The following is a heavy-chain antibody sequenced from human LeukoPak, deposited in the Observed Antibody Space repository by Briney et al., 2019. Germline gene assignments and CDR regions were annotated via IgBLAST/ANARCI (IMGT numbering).Heavy chain of an antibody. J-gene: IGHJ6*03. V-gene: IGHV1-8*01. CDR1: GYTFTSYD. CDR2: MNPNSGNT. D-gene: IGHD6-13*01. CDR3: ARGWSSSWYRYYYYYYMDV. Sequence: ASVKVSCKASGYTFTSYDINWVRQATGQGLEWMGWMNPNSGNTGYAQKFQGRVTMTRNTPISTAYMELSSLRSEDTAVYYCARGWSSSWYRYYYYYYMDVWGKGTTVTVSS.